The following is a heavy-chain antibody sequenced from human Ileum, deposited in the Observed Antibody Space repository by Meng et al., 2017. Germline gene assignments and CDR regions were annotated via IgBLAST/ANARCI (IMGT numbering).Heavy chain of an antibody. CDR1: GYTFTSTNYG. CDR3: ARDQIGDYVWDY. V-gene: IGHV1-18*01. J-gene: IGHJ4*02. D-gene: IGHD4-17*01. CDR2: VSTYNDDT. Sequence: QVQLVQSGAEGKKPGGSVKVSCKASGYTFTSTNYGISWMRQAPGQVLEWMGWVSTYNDDTNHVQKFQDRVTMTTDTSTSTVYMELRSLRSDDTAVYYCARDQIGDYVWDYWGQGTLVTVSS.